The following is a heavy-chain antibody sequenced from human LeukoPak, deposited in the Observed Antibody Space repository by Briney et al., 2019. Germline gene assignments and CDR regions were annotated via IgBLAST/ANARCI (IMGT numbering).Heavy chain of an antibody. V-gene: IGHV3-21*01. CDR2: ISSSSSYI. J-gene: IGHJ4*02. D-gene: IGHD6-19*01. CDR3: ARDAIAVAGNVVY. Sequence: GGSLRLSCAASGFTFSSYSMNWVRQAPGKGLEWVSSISSSSSYIYYADSVKGRFTISRDNAKNSPYLQMNSLRAEDTAVYYCARDAIAVAGNVVYWGQGTLVTVSS. CDR1: GFTFSSYS.